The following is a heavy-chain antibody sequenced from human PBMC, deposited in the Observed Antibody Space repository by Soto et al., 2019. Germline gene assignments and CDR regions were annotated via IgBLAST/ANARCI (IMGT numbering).Heavy chain of an antibody. Sequence: GGSLRLSCAASGFTFSSFGMHWVRQAPGKGLEWVAVISYDGAEEKYADSVKGRATVSRDNSKNTVYLQMNRLRGDDSAIYYCAKGRFDVVTISPFDHWGQGTLVTVSS. CDR1: GFTFSSFG. CDR3: AKGRFDVVTISPFDH. V-gene: IGHV3-30*18. J-gene: IGHJ4*01. D-gene: IGHD3-3*02. CDR2: ISYDGAEE.